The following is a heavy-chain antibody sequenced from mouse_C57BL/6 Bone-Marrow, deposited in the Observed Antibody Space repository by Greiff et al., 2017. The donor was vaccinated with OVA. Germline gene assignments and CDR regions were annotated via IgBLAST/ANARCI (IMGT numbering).Heavy chain of an antibody. D-gene: IGHD2-1*01. CDR3: ARGEVTRFAY. V-gene: IGHV1-64*01. J-gene: IGHJ3*01. CDR1: GYTFTSYR. Sequence: VQLQQSGAELVKPGASVKLSCKASGYTFTSYRMHWVKQRPGQGLEWIGMIHPNSGSTNYNEKFKSKATLTVDKSSSTAYMQLSSLTSEDSAVYYCARGEVTRFAYWGQGTLVTVSA. CDR2: IHPNSGST.